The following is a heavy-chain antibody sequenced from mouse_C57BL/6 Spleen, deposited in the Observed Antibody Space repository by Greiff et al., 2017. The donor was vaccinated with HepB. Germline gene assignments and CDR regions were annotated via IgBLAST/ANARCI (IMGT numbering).Heavy chain of an antibody. CDR2: INPSTGGT. CDR1: GYSFTGYY. CDR3: ARWHYDYGDY. Sequence: VQLQQSGPELVKPGASVKISCKASGYSFTGYYMNWVKQSPEKSLEWIGEINPSTGGTTYNQKFKAKATLTVDKSSSTAYMQLKSLTSEDSAVYYCARWHYDYGDYWGQGTTLTVSS. V-gene: IGHV1-42*01. J-gene: IGHJ2*01. D-gene: IGHD2-4*01.